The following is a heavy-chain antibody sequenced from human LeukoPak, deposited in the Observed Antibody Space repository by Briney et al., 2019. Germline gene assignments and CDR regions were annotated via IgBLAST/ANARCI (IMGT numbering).Heavy chain of an antibody. CDR2: IYYSGST. CDR3: ARQMAGLGWFDP. V-gene: IGHV4-59*05. D-gene: IGHD6-19*01. Sequence: SETLSLTCTVSGGSISSYYWSWIRQPPGKGLEWIGSIYYSGSTYYNPSLKSRVTISVDTSKNQFSLKLSSVTAADTAVYYCARQMAGLGWFDPWGQGTLVTVSS. CDR1: GGSISSYY. J-gene: IGHJ5*02.